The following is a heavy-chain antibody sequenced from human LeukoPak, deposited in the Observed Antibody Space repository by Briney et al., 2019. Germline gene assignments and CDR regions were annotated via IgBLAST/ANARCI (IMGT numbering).Heavy chain of an antibody. CDR1: GYSFTTYW. V-gene: IGHV5-51*01. D-gene: IGHD5-12*01. CDR2: IYPGDSDT. J-gene: IGHJ5*02. Sequence: GESLKISCKASGYSFTTYWIGWVRQMPGKGLEWVGIIYPGDSDTRYSPSFQGQVAISADKSISTAYLQWSSLKASDSAMYYCARHGAGYSEYGWFGPWGQGTLVTVSS. CDR3: ARHGAGYSEYGWFGP.